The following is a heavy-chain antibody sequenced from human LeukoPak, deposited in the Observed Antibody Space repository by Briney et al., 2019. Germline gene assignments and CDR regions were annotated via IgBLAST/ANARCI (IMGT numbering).Heavy chain of an antibody. CDR2: IYYSGRT. CDR3: ASDSSGWYNQGYWYFDL. Sequence: SETLSLTCTVSGGSLSSSSYYWGWLRQPPGKGLEWIGSIYYSGRTYYNPSLKSRVTISVDTSKNQFSLKLSSVTAADTAVYYCASDSSGWYNQGYWYFDLWGRGTLVTVSS. D-gene: IGHD6-19*01. V-gene: IGHV4-39*01. J-gene: IGHJ2*01. CDR1: GGSLSSSSYY.